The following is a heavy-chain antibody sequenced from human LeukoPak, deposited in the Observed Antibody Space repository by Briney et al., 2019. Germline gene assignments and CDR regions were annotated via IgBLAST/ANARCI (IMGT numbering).Heavy chain of an antibody. Sequence: PGGSLRLSCAAFGFTFDDYGMSWVRQAPGKGLEWVSGINWTGGSTGYADSVKGRFTISRDNAKNSLYLQMNSLRAEDTALYYCARVTGLRCPPCSAFDIWGQGTLVTVSS. CDR1: GFTFDDYG. D-gene: IGHD4-17*01. CDR2: INWTGGST. CDR3: ARVTGLRCPPCSAFDI. V-gene: IGHV3-20*04. J-gene: IGHJ3*02.